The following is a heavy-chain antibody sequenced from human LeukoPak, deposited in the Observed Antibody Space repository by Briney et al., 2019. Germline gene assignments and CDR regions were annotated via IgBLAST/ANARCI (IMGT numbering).Heavy chain of an antibody. CDR3: ARRMMPYYYDSSGYYYFDY. CDR2: IYHSGST. J-gene: IGHJ4*02. CDR1: GDSISSSNW. Sequence: SETLSLTCAVSGDSISSSNWWSWVRQPPGKGLEWIGEIYHSGSTNYNPSLKSRVTISVDKSKNQFSLKLSSVTAADTAVYYCARRMMPYYYDSSGYYYFDYWGQGTLVTVSS. D-gene: IGHD3-22*01. V-gene: IGHV4-4*02.